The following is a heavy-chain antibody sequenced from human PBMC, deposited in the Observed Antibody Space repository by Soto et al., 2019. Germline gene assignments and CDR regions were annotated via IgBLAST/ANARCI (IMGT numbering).Heavy chain of an antibody. CDR1: GGSFSGYY. CDR3: ARGKAVAGTMGAYFDY. V-gene: IGHV4-34*01. Sequence: PSETLSLTCAVYGGSFSGYYWSWIRQPPGKGLEWVGEINHSGSTNYNPSLKSRVTISVDTSKNQFSLKLSSVTAADTAVYYCARGKAVAGTMGAYFDYWGQGTLVTVSS. D-gene: IGHD6-19*01. CDR2: INHSGST. J-gene: IGHJ4*02.